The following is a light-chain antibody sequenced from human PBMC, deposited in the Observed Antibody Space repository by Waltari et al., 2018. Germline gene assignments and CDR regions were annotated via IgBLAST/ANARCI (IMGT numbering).Light chain of an antibody. CDR2: FGS. Sequence: DIVMTQSPLSLTVTPGEPASISCRSSQSLLNRTGYNYVEWHLQKPGQSPQLLVYFGSNRASGAPDRFSGGGSGTNFTLIIGGVEAEDVGVYYCMQTAQNPPTFGQGTKL. CDR1: QSLLNRTGYNY. V-gene: IGKV2-28*01. J-gene: IGKJ2*01. CDR3: MQTAQNPPT.